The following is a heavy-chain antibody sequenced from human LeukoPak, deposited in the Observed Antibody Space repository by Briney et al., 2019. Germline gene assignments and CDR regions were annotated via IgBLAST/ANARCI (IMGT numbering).Heavy chain of an antibody. Sequence: GGSLRLSCAASGFTVSSNYMSWVRQAPGKGLEWVSVIYSCGSTYYADSVKGRFTISRDNSKNTLYLQMNSLRAEDTAVYYCAKVYSGSSFDYWGQGTLVTISS. J-gene: IGHJ4*02. CDR2: IYSCGST. V-gene: IGHV3-53*01. CDR1: GFTVSSNY. D-gene: IGHD1-26*01. CDR3: AKVYSGSSFDY.